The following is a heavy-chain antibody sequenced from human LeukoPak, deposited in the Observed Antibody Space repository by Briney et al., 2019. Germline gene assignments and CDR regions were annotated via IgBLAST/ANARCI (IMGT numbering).Heavy chain of an antibody. CDR3: ARMGRYCSSTSCFGSEQYYYYYGMDV. D-gene: IGHD2-2*01. V-gene: IGHV4-4*07. Sequence: SEALSLTCTVSGGSISSYYWSWIRQPAGKGLEWIGRIYTSGSTNYNPSLKSRVTMSVDTSKNQFSLKLSSVTAADTAVYYCARMGRYCSSTSCFGSEQYYYYYGMDVWGQGTTVTVSS. CDR1: GGSISSYY. CDR2: IYTSGST. J-gene: IGHJ6*02.